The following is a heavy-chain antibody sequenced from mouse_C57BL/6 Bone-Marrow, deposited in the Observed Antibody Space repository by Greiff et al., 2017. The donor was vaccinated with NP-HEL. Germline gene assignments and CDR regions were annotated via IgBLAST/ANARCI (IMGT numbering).Heavy chain of an antibody. CDR3: ARWNPGGFFAY. CDR1: GYTFTSYG. Sequence: QAQLQQSGAELARPGASVKLSCKASGYTFTSYGISWVKQRTGQGLEWIGEIYPRSGNTYYNEKFKGKATLTADKSSSTAYMELRSLTSEDSAVYFCARWNPGGFFAYWGQGTLVTVSA. J-gene: IGHJ3*01. CDR2: IYPRSGNT. V-gene: IGHV1-81*01.